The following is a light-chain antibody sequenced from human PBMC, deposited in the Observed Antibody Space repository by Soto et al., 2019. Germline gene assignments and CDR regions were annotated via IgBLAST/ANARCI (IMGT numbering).Light chain of an antibody. J-gene: IGLJ3*02. Sequence: QPVLTQPPSASGTPGQRVTISCSGSRSNIGSNYVYWYQQVPGTAPKLLIYRNNQRPSGVPDRFSGSTSGTSASLAISGLRSADEADYYCATCDDSLTVVLGGGNQLTVL. CDR2: RNN. CDR3: ATCDDSLTVV. CDR1: RSNIGSNY. V-gene: IGLV1-47*01.